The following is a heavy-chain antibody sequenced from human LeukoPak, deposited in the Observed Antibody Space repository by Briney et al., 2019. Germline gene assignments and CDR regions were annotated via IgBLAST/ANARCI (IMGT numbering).Heavy chain of an antibody. CDR1: GFTFNNYA. Sequence: PGRSLRLSCAASGFTFNNYAMSWVRQAPGKGLEWVSAISSSGGSTYYADSVKGRFTISRDNSRNTLSLQMNSLRAEDTAVYYCAKDSNSGNYFASYYLDYWGQGTVVTVSS. V-gene: IGHV3-23*01. CDR3: AKDSNSGNYFASYYLDY. D-gene: IGHD1-26*01. J-gene: IGHJ4*02. CDR2: ISSSGGST.